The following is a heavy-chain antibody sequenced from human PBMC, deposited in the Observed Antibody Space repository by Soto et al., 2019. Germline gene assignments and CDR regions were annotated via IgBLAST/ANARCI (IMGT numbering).Heavy chain of an antibody. CDR2: ISPYNDQT. CDR1: GYTFIRYG. J-gene: IGHJ6*02. V-gene: IGHV1-18*01. Sequence: ASVKVSCKASGYTFIRYGITWVRQAPGQRLEWMGWISPYNDQTIYAQKLQGRVTMTADTSTRTVYMQLRSLKSDDTAVYYCARGGYYDNVWGKLSHYGLDVWGQGTSVPVSS. CDR3: ARGGYYDNVWGKLSHYGLDV. D-gene: IGHD3-16*01.